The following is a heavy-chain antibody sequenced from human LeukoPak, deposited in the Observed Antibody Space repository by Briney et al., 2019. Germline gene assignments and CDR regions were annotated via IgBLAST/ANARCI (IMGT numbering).Heavy chain of an antibody. D-gene: IGHD3-10*01. V-gene: IGHV3-9*01. CDR2: ISWNSGNI. Sequence: GRSLRLSCAASGFSFEDFAMHWVRQGPGKGLEWVSGISWNSGNIGYADSVKGRFTISRDNAKRSLYLQMNSLRAEDTALYYCTKDKRIDYSGAGSYYNEAYYYYGMDVWGQGTMVTVSS. CDR1: GFSFEDFA. J-gene: IGHJ6*02. CDR3: TKDKRIDYSGAGSYYNEAYYYYGMDV.